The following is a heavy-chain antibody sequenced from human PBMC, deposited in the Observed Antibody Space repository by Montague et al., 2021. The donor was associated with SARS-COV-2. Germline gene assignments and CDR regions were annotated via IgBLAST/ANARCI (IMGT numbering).Heavy chain of an antibody. CDR1: GVSVTTSDYF. V-gene: IGHV4-39*01. CDR3: ARGVVAAPPVVDY. J-gene: IGHJ4*02. Sequence: SETLSLTCTVAGVSVTTSDYFWGWIRQPPGKGLEWIGTVFYNGRTRYNPSLNSRVAMSVDTSTNQFSLELSSVTAADTAMYYCARGVVAAPPVVDYWGRGTLVTVSS. D-gene: IGHD2-15*01. CDR2: VFYNGRT.